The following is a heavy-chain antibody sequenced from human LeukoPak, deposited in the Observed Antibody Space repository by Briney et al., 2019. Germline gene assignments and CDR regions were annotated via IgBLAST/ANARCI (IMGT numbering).Heavy chain of an antibody. CDR3: ARGDDSSGYYRAFDI. CDR1: GYTFTGYY. CDR2: VNPNSGDT. D-gene: IGHD3-22*01. V-gene: IGHV1-2*02. J-gene: IGHJ3*02. Sequence: ASVKVSCKASGYTFTGYYLHWVRQAPGQGLEWMGCVNPNSGDTNYAQKFQGSVTMTRDTSISTVYMELSSLRSEDTAVYYCARGDDSSGYYRAFDIWGQGTMVTVSS.